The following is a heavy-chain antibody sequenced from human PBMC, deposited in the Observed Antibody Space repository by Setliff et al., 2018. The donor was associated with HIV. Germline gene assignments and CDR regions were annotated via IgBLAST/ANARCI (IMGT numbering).Heavy chain of an antibody. CDR3: SRDVGVPGRGNALDY. CDR2: IAPNSGDT. CDR1: GYTFGYNY. D-gene: IGHD1-26*01. V-gene: IGHV1-2*06. Sequence: ASVKVSCKTSGYTFGYNYIHWVRQAPGQGLEGMGRIAPNSGDTKYAQKFEGRVTVTRDTSINTVYMEVSSLRSDDTAVYYCSRDVGVPGRGNALDYWGQGTQVTVSS. J-gene: IGHJ4*02.